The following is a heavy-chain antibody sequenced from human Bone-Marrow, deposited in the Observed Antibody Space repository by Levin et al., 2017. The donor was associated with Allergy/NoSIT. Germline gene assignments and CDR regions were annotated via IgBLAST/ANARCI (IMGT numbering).Heavy chain of an antibody. CDR3: ARGIVATQYFDS. D-gene: IGHD5-12*01. Sequence: GGSLRLSCAASGFIFKNYEMNWVRQAPGKGLEWVSYIRSAGDSVHYGDSVKGRFTISRDNSKNSLYLQMNSLRVEDTAVYYCARGIVATQYFDSWGQGTLVTVSS. CDR1: GFIFKNYE. V-gene: IGHV3-48*03. CDR2: IRSAGDSV. J-gene: IGHJ4*02.